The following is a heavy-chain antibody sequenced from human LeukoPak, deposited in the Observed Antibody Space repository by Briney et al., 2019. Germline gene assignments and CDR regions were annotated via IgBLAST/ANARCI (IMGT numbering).Heavy chain of an antibody. CDR3: AREADPGYFDY. CDR2: IYSGGST. V-gene: IGHV3-66*01. D-gene: IGHD3-10*01. Sequence: PGGSLRLSCAASGFTVSSNYMSRVRQAPGKGLEWVSVIYSGGSTYYADSVKGRFTISRDNSKNTLYLQMNSLRAEDTAVYYCAREADPGYFDYWGQGTLVTVSS. CDR1: GFTVSSNY. J-gene: IGHJ4*02.